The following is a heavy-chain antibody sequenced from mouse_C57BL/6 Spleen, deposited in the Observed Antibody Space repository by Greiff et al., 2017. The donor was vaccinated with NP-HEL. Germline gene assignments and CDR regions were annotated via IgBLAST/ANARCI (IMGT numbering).Heavy chain of an antibody. CDR1: GFNIKDYY. CDR2: IDPEDGET. J-gene: IGHJ1*03. D-gene: IGHD1-1*01. CDR3: ARGPLLTTVVATNFDV. V-gene: IGHV14-2*01. Sequence: DVKLVESGAELVKPGASVKLSCTASGFNIKDYYMHWVKQRTEQGLEWIGRIDPEDGETKYAPKFQGKATITADTSSNTAYLQLSSLTSEDTAVYYCARGPLLTTVVATNFDVWGTGTTVTVSS.